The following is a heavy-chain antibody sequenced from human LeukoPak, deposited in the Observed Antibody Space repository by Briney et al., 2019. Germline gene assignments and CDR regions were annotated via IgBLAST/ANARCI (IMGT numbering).Heavy chain of an antibody. V-gene: IGHV3-23*01. CDR3: AKEYYVLLVYALGGSFDY. CDR1: GFTFSSYA. CDR2: ISGNGRST. D-gene: IGHD2-8*02. Sequence: PGGSLRLSCAASGFTFSSYAMSWVRQAPGKGLEWVSTISGNGRSTYYGDSVKGRFTISRDNSKNTLSLRMNSLRAEDTAVYYCAKEYYVLLVYALGGSFDYWGRGTLVTVSS. J-gene: IGHJ4*02.